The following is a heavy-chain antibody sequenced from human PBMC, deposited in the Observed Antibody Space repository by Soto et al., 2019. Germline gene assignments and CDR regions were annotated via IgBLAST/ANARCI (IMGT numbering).Heavy chain of an antibody. CDR1: GFTFSSYG. D-gene: IGHD2-21*02. CDR2: ISYDGSNK. CDR3: AKDGCGDCYPIPQCYYYGIDV. Sequence: QVQLVESGGGVVQPGRSLRLSCAASGFTFSSYGMHWVRQAPGKGLDWVAVISYDGSNKYYADSVKGRFTISRDNSRRTLFLQMNSLRAEDTAVYYCAKDGCGDCYPIPQCYYYGIDVWGQGTTVTVSS. J-gene: IGHJ6*02. V-gene: IGHV3-30*18.